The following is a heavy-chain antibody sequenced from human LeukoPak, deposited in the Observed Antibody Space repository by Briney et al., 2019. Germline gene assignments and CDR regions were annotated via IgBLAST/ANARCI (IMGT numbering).Heavy chain of an antibody. V-gene: IGHV4-34*01. CDR3: ARAGDCSGGSCYSGRVDY. CDR2: INHSGST. D-gene: IGHD2-15*01. Sequence: PGGSLRLSCAASGFTFSSYEMNWVRQAPGKGLEWIGEINHSGSTNYNPSLKSRVTISVDTSKNQFSPQLSSVTAADTAVYYCARAGDCSGGSCYSGRVDYWGQGTLVTVSS. J-gene: IGHJ4*02. CDR1: GFTFSSYE.